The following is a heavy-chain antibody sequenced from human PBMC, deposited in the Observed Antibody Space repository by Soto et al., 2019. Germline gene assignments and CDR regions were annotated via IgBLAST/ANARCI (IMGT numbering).Heavy chain of an antibody. CDR1: GGSIRGYC. Sequence: SQTLSLTGTVCGGSIRGYCWTWIRQPPGEGLEWIAWSCNSGTTNYDPSLKSRPAISIDRQKSQFSLQLSSVTVADTAFYYCPGAGSIVVATRRLMDVWGKGTTVTVPS. V-gene: IGHV4-4*09. J-gene: IGHJ6*03. CDR3: PGAGSIVVATRRLMDV. CDR2: SCNSGTT. D-gene: IGHD2-2*01.